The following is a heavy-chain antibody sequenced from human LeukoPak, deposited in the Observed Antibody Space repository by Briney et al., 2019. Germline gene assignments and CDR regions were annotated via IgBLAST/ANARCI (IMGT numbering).Heavy chain of an antibody. CDR2: ISSSSSYI. D-gene: IGHD2-2*01. Sequence: GGSLRLSCAASGFTFSSYSMNWVRQAPGKGLEWVSSISSSSSYIYYADSVKGRFTISRDNAKNSLYLQMNSLRAEDTAVYYCARGGGIVVVPRAFDIWGQGTMVTVSS. J-gene: IGHJ3*02. CDR3: ARGGGIVVVPRAFDI. CDR1: GFTFSSYS. V-gene: IGHV3-21*01.